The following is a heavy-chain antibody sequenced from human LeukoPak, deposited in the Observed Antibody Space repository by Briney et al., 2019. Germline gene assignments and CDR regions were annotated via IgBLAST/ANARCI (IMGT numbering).Heavy chain of an antibody. J-gene: IGHJ2*01. CDR2: ISYAGSNK. D-gene: IGHD1-26*01. CDR3: ARDPNLVGALADWYFDL. Sequence: SGGSLRLSCAASGFTFSSYAMHWVRQAPGKGLEWVAVISYAGSNKYYADSVKGRFTISRDNSKNTLYLQMNSLRAEDTAVYYCARDPNLVGALADWYFDLWGRGTLVTVSS. CDR1: GFTFSSYA. V-gene: IGHV3-30*04.